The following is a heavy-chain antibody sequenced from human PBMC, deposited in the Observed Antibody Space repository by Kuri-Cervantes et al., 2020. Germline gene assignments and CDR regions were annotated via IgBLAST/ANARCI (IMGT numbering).Heavy chain of an antibody. CDR2: ISSSSSYI. V-gene: IGHV3-21*01. Sequence: GGSLRLSCAASGFTFSSYWMHWVRQAPGKGLEWVSSISSSSSYIYYADSVKGRFTISRDNAKNSLYLQMNSLRAEDTAVYYCARDANVYYYYGMDVWGQGTTVTVSS. CDR3: ARDANVYYYYGMDV. CDR1: GFTFSSYW. J-gene: IGHJ6*02.